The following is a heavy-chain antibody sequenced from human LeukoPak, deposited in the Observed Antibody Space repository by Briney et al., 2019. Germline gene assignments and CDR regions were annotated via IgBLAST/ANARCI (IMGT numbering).Heavy chain of an antibody. CDR2: IYTSGRT. D-gene: IGHD1-1*01. CDR1: GGPISRGSDY. J-gene: IGHJ6*03. V-gene: IGHV4-61*02. CDR3: ARARLADRERGYMDV. Sequence: SDTPSLTCTVSGGPISRGSDYGSWSRQPAGRGVEWIWRIYTSGRTSYNRARKSRVTISVDTPTNQFSLKLSSVTAADTAVYYCARARLADRERGYMDVWGKGTTVTISS.